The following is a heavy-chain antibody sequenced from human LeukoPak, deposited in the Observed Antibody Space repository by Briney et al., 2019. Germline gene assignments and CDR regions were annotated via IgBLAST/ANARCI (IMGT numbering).Heavy chain of an antibody. J-gene: IGHJ4*02. V-gene: IGHV3-53*01. CDR3: ARDLASSSGWEFDY. CDR2: IYGGGST. D-gene: IGHD6-19*01. Sequence: PGGSLRLSCAASGFTVSSNYMNWVRQTPGKGLEWVSLIYGGGSTYCADSVKGRFTISRDNSKNTLYLQMNSLRAEDTAVYYCARDLASSSGWEFDYWGQGTLVTVSS. CDR1: GFTVSSNY.